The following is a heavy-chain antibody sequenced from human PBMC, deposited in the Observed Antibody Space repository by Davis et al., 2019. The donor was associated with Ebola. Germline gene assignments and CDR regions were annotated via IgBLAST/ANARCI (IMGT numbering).Heavy chain of an antibody. J-gene: IGHJ4*02. CDR2: FDPKDGET. V-gene: IGHV1-24*01. CDR3: ATGVKSDGAFDY. D-gene: IGHD4-17*01. CDR1: GYTLTELS. Sequence: AASVKVSCKVSGYTLTELSMHWVRQAPGKGLEWMGGFDPKDGETIYAQKFQGRVTMTEDTSTDTAYMELSSLRSEDTAVYYCATGVKSDGAFDYWGQGTLVTVSS.